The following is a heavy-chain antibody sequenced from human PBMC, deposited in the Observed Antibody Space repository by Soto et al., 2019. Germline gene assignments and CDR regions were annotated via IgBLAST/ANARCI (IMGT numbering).Heavy chain of an antibody. J-gene: IGHJ5*02. V-gene: IGHV1-46*01. CDR1: GYTFTSYY. CDR2: INPSGGST. D-gene: IGHD4-17*01. CDR3: AMNRMPTVVNNWFDP. Sequence: QVQLVQSGAEVKKPGASVKVSCKASGYTFTSYYMHWVRQAPGQGLEWMGIINPSGGSTSYAQKFQGRVTMTRDTSTSTVYMELSSLRSEDTAVYYCAMNRMPTVVNNWFDPWGQGTLVTVSS.